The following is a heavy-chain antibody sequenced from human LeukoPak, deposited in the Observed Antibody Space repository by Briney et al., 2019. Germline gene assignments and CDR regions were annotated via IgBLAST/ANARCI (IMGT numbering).Heavy chain of an antibody. V-gene: IGHV3-23*01. J-gene: IGHJ6*02. CDR3: AKDEWGFPAAGTYYYGMDV. CDR1: GFTFSRYA. D-gene: IGHD6-13*01. CDR2: ISGSGGST. Sequence: GGSLRLSCAASGFTFSRYAMSWVRQAPGKGLEWVSAISGSGGSTYYADSVKGRFTISRDNSKNTLYLQMNSLRAEDTAVYYCAKDEWGFPAAGTYYYGMDVWGQGTTVTVSS.